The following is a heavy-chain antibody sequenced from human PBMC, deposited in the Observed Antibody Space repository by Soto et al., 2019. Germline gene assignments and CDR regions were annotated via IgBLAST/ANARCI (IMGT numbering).Heavy chain of an antibody. V-gene: IGHV3-33*01. CDR2: IWFDGSDK. J-gene: IGHJ3*02. Sequence: QVQLEESGGGVVQPGRSLRLSCAASGFTFSSYGMHWVRQAPGKGLEWVALIWFDGSDKYYVDSVKGRFTISRDNPKNTVHLQMNSLRVEDTAVYYCARLYCSSSSCYSVGAFDIRGQGTVVTVSS. CDR1: GFTFSSYG. D-gene: IGHD2-2*01. CDR3: ARLYCSSSSCYSVGAFDI.